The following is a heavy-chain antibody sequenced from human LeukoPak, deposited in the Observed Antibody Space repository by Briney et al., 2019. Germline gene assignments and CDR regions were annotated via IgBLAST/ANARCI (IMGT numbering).Heavy chain of an antibody. D-gene: IGHD2-2*01. Sequence: ASVKVSCKASGGTFSSYAISWVRQAPGQGLEWMGGIIPIFGTANYAQKFQGRVTVTTDESTSTAYMELSSLRSEDTAVYYCASSTNVAVVPAALFDYWGQGTLVTVSS. CDR2: IIPIFGTA. V-gene: IGHV1-69*05. CDR3: ASSTNVAVVPAALFDY. J-gene: IGHJ4*02. CDR1: GGTFSSYA.